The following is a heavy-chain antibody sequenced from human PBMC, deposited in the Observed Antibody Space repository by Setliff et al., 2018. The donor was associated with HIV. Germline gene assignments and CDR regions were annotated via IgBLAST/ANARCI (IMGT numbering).Heavy chain of an antibody. Sequence: GGSLRLSCATSGFTFDDYTMHWVRQAPGKGLEWLAFIYWDSSRAYYADSVRGRFTISRDDAKKSLYLQMNSLGAEDTAVYYCARSGGIGNYHWDVWGKGTTVTVSS. CDR2: IYWDSSRA. V-gene: IGHV3-43*01. CDR3: ARSGGIGNYHWDV. CDR1: GFTFDDYT. D-gene: IGHD3-16*01. J-gene: IGHJ6*03.